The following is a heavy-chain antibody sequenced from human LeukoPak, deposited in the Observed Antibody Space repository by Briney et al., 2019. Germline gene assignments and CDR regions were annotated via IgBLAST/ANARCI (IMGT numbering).Heavy chain of an antibody. V-gene: IGHV4-59*08. J-gene: IGHJ3*02. CDR3: AREPRGAARPNDAFDI. CDR2: IYYSGST. D-gene: IGHD6-6*01. CDR1: GGSISSYY. Sequence: SETLSLTCTVSGGSISSYYWSWIRQPPGKGLEWIGYIYYSGSTNYNPSLKSRVTISVDTSKNQFSLKLSSVTAADTAVYYCAREPRGAARPNDAFDIWGQGTMVTVSS.